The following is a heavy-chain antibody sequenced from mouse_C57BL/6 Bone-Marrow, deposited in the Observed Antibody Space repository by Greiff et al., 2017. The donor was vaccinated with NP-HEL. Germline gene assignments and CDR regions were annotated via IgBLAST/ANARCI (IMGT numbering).Heavy chain of an antibody. J-gene: IGHJ4*01. Sequence: EQLQQPGAELVMPGASVKLSCKASGYTFTSYWMHWVKQRPGQGLEWIGEIDPSDSYTNYNQKFKGKSTLTVDKSSSTAYMQLSSLTSEDSAVYYCARLGDYDDAYAMDYWGQGTSVTVSS. CDR3: ARLGDYDDAYAMDY. D-gene: IGHD2-4*01. CDR2: IDPSDSYT. CDR1: GYTFTSYW. V-gene: IGHV1-69*01.